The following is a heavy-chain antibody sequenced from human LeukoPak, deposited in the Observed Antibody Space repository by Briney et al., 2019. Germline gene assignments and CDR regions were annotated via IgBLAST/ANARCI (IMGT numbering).Heavy chain of an antibody. CDR3: AGHPFATPFDS. CDR2: AYSSGHT. J-gene: IGHJ4*02. D-gene: IGHD2-15*01. Sequence: SETLSLTCTVSGGSISSYYWSWIRQPPGKGLEWMGYAYSSGHTIYNSSLKSRVAMSLDTSKSQFSLRLSSVTAADTALYFCAGHPFATPFDSWGPGTLVTVSS. V-gene: IGHV4-59*08. CDR1: GGSISSYY.